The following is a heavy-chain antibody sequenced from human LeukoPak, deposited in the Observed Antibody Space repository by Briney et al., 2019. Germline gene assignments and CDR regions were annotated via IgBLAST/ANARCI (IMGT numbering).Heavy chain of an antibody. D-gene: IGHD5-18*01. Sequence: GGSLRRSCAASGFTFSSYAMSWVRQAPGKGLEWVSAISGSGGSTYYADSVKGRFTISRDNSKNTLYLQMNSLRAEDTAVYYCAKDSAGYSYANFDYWGQGTLVTVSS. V-gene: IGHV3-23*01. CDR1: GFTFSSYA. CDR2: ISGSGGST. CDR3: AKDSAGYSYANFDY. J-gene: IGHJ4*02.